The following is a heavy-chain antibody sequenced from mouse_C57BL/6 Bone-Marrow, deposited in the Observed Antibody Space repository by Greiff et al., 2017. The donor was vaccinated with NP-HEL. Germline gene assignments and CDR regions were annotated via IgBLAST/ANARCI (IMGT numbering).Heavy chain of an antibody. CDR1: GFTFTSYW. CDR2: INPNNGCT. Sequence: QVQLLPSGSDLVKPGASLTLSCPASGFTFTSYWLPWLPPTPGHGLEWIGNINPNNGCTNDNEKFKTKATLTVDKSSSTAYMQLSSLTSEDSAVYYCARDAGYAFDYWGQGTTLTVSS. D-gene: IGHD3-2*02. V-gene: IGHV1-53*01. CDR3: ARDAGYAFDY. J-gene: IGHJ2*01.